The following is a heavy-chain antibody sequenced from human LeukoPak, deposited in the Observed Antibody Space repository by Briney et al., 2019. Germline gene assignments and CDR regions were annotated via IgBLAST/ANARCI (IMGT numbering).Heavy chain of an antibody. CDR2: IFYSGST. Sequence: PSETLSLTCTVSGCSISSYYWSWIRQPPGKGLEWIWDIFYSGSTNYNPSLKSRVTISVDTSKSQFSLKLSPVTAADTAVYYCARGVSTPYFDSWGQGTLVTVSS. CDR3: ARGVSTPYFDS. J-gene: IGHJ4*02. D-gene: IGHD5/OR15-5a*01. V-gene: IGHV4-59*01. CDR1: GCSISSYY.